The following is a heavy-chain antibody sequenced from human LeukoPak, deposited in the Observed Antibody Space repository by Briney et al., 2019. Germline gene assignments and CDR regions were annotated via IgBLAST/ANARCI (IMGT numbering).Heavy chain of an antibody. CDR1: GDSISSYY. CDR3: ARDPVGGTATVNAFDV. J-gene: IGHJ3*01. CDR2: IYYSGST. V-gene: IGHV4-59*01. D-gene: IGHD1-26*01. Sequence: SDTLSLTCTASGDSISSYYWNWIRQPPGKGLEWIGYIYYSGSTNYSPSLKSRVTISVDTSKNHFSLKWRSVTAADTAVYYCARDPVGGTATVNAFDVWGQGTVVTVSS.